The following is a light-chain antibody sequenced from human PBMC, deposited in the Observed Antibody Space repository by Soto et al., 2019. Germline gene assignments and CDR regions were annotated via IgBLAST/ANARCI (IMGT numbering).Light chain of an antibody. CDR1: RSNIGAGYD. CDR3: QSYDNSLSGSWV. CDR2: AND. V-gene: IGLV1-40*01. Sequence: QSVLTQPPSVSGAPGQGVTISCTGSRSNIGAGYDVPWYQQFPGAAPKLLIYANDKRPSGVVDRFSGSKSGTSASLAIAGLQAEDEADYYCQSYDNSLSGSWVFGGGTKLTVL. J-gene: IGLJ3*02.